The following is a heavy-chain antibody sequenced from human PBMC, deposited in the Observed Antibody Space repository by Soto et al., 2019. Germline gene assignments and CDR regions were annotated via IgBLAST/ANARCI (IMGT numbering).Heavy chain of an antibody. J-gene: IGHJ4*02. CDR1: GYTFTSYG. D-gene: IGHD6-19*01. CDR3: CIAVAG. CDR2: IIPIFGTA. V-gene: IGHV1-69*13. Sequence: SVKVSCKASGYTFTSYGISWVRQAPGQGLEWMGGIIPIFGTANYAQKFQCRVTITADESTSTAYMELSSLRSEDTAVYYCCIAVAGWGQGTLVTVSS.